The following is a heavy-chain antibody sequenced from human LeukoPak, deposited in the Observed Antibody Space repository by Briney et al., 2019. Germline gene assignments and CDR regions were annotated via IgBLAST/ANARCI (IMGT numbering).Heavy chain of an antibody. D-gene: IGHD6-13*01. CDR3: ARGSVGQQQLDWFDP. V-gene: IGHV4-34*01. Sequence: KPSGTLSLTCAVYGGSFSGYYWSWIRQPPGKGLEWIGEINHSGSTNYNPSLKSRVTISVDTSKNQFSLKLSSVTAADTAVYYCARGSVGQQQLDWFDPWGQGTLVTVSS. CDR1: GGSFSGYY. CDR2: INHSGST. J-gene: IGHJ5*02.